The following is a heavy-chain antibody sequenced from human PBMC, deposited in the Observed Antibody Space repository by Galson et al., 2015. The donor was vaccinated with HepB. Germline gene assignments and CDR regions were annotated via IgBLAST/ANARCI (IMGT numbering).Heavy chain of an antibody. J-gene: IGHJ4*02. V-gene: IGHV3-53*01. CDR1: GFTVSSNY. CDR2: IYRGGST. D-gene: IGHD5-12*01. Sequence: SLRLSCAAAGFTVSSNYMSWVRQTPGKGLEWVSVIYRGGSTYYADSVKGRFIISRDKSSNTVLLQMNSLRAEDTAVYYCVFLRGYDLKPLDYWGQGTLVTVSS. CDR3: VFLRGYDLKPLDY.